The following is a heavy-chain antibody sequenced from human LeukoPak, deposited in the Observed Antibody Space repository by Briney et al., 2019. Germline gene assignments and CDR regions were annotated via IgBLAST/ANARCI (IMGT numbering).Heavy chain of an antibody. CDR3: ARQSSTYYDVLTGPFDI. V-gene: IGHV4-39*07. J-gene: IGHJ3*02. CDR1: GGSISSTTYY. Sequence: SETLSLTCTVSGGSISSTTYYWVWIRQPPGKGLEWVGSIYYSGSIYYNPSLKSRVTMSVDTSKNQFSLNLSSVTAADTAVYYCARQSSTYYDVLTGPFDIWGQGTMVTVSS. CDR2: IYYSGSI. D-gene: IGHD3-9*01.